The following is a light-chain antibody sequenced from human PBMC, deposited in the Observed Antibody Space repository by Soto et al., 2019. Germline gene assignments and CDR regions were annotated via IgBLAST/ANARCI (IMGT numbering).Light chain of an antibody. Sequence: DIQLTQAPSFLSASAGDTVTITCRASQDIRSYLAWYQQKAGRAPKLLIYAASTLQSEVPSRFSGSGSGTEFTLTISSLQPEDFATYYCQQLNSFPITCGQGTRLEIK. V-gene: IGKV1-9*01. CDR3: QQLNSFPIT. CDR2: AAS. CDR1: QDIRSY. J-gene: IGKJ5*01.